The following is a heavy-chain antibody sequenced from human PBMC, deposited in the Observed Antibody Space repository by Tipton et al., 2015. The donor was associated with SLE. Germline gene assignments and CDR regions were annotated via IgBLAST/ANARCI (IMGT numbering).Heavy chain of an antibody. D-gene: IGHD3-10*01. Sequence: TLSLTCTVSGGSISSGSYYWSWIYQPPGKGLEWIGSIYYSGSTYYNPSLKSRVTISVDTSKNQFSLKLSSVTAADTAVYYCAGITMVQGVTPWGQGTLVTVSS. CDR1: GGSISSGSYY. CDR3: AGITMVQGVTP. V-gene: IGHV4-39*07. J-gene: IGHJ5*02. CDR2: IYYSGST.